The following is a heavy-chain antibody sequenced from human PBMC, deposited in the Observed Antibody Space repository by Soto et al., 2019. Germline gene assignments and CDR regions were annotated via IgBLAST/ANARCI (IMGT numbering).Heavy chain of an antibody. CDR2: IYYSGST. CDR1: GGSIGSSSYY. CDR3: ARQWGYYDSSGYYQPLIFDY. D-gene: IGHD3-22*01. J-gene: IGHJ4*02. V-gene: IGHV4-39*01. Sequence: TSETLSLTCTVSGGSIGSSSYYWGWIRQPPGKGLEWIGSIYYSGSTYYNPSLKSRATISVDTSKNQFSLKLSSVTAADTAVYYCARQWGYYDSSGYYQPLIFDYWGREPWSPSPQ.